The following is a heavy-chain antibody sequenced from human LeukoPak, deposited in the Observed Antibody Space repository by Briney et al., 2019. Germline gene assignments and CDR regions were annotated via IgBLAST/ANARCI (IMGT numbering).Heavy chain of an antibody. V-gene: IGHV3-53*01. CDR1: GFTVSSNY. Sequence: PGGSLRLSCAASGFTVSSNYMSWGRQAPGKGLEWASVIYSGGSTYYADSVKGRFTISRDNSKNTLYLQMNSLRAEDTAVYYCARLPMYYYDSSGSSSDAFDIWGQGTMVTVSS. CDR2: IYSGGST. J-gene: IGHJ3*02. D-gene: IGHD3-22*01. CDR3: ARLPMYYYDSSGSSSDAFDI.